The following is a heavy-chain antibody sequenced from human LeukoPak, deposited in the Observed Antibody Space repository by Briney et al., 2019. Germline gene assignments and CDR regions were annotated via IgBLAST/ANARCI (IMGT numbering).Heavy chain of an antibody. CDR1: GGSFSGYY. CDR2: INHSGST. CDR3: ARVRPYYYDSKRSVFGY. Sequence: SETLSLTCAVYGGSFSGYYWSWIRQPPGKGLEWIGEINHSGSTNYNPSLKSRVTISVDTSKNQFSLKLSSVTAADTAVYYCARVRPYYYDSKRSVFGYWGQGTLVTVSS. V-gene: IGHV4-34*01. J-gene: IGHJ4*02. D-gene: IGHD3-22*01.